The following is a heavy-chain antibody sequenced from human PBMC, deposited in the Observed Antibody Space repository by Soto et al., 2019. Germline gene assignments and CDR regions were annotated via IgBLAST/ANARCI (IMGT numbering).Heavy chain of an antibody. CDR2: IYPGDSDT. CDR1: GYSFISYW. D-gene: IGHD3-22*01. J-gene: IGHJ4*02. V-gene: IGHV5-51*01. CDR3: ARLNYYDSSGYNDY. Sequence: PGESLKISCKGSGYSFISYWIGWVSQMPGKGLEWMGIIYPGDSDTRYSPSFQGQVTISADKSISTAYLQWSSLKASDTAMYYCARLNYYDSSGYNDYWGQGTLVTVSS.